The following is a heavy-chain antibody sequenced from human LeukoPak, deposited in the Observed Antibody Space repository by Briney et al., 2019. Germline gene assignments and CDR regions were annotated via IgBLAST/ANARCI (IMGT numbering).Heavy chain of an antibody. D-gene: IGHD7-27*01. Sequence: SETLSLSCTVSGGSISSYYWSWIRQPPGKGLEWIGYIYYSGGTNYNPSLKSRITISVDMSKNQFSLKLSSVTAADTAVYYCASRKLGNDYWGQGTLVTVSS. CDR2: IYYSGGT. CDR3: ASRKLGNDY. CDR1: GGSISSYY. J-gene: IGHJ4*02. V-gene: IGHV4-59*01.